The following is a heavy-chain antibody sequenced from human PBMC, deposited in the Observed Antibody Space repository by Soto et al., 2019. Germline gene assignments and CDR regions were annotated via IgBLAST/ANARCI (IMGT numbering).Heavy chain of an antibody. CDR2: IVPIFGTV. D-gene: IGHD7-27*01. V-gene: IGHV1-69*01. CDR3: ARDLNWALDY. J-gene: IGHJ4*02. Sequence: QVHLVQSAAEVKKPWSSVRVSCTVSGGTFGRNTIVWVRQAPEQGLECMGHIVPIFGTVKYAQKFQGRVTFTADESTTTAYMDLSSLTSEDTAVYFCARDLNWALDYWGQGTLVTVSS. CDR1: GGTFGRNT.